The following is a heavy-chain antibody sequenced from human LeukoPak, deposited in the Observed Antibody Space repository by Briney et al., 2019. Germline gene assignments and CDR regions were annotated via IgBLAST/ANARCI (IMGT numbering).Heavy chain of an antibody. CDR3: TKLSYDSTGYYSMSYWFDP. J-gene: IGHJ5*02. CDR2: IRSKANSYAT. D-gene: IGHD3-22*01. V-gene: IGHV3-73*01. CDR1: GFTFSGSA. Sequence: GGSLRLSCAASGFTFSGSAMHWVRQASGKGLEWVGGIRSKANSYATAYAASVKGRFTISRDDSKNTAYLQMNSLKSEDTAVYYCTKLSYDSTGYYSMSYWFDPWGQGTLVTVSS.